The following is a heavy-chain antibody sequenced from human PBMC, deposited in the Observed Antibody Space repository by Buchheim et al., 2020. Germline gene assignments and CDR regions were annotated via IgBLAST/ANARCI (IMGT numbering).Heavy chain of an antibody. CDR3: GKDRGDRIAYCSGGTCSARSYGVDV. CDR1: GFTFSTYA. J-gene: IGHJ6*02. V-gene: IGHV3-23*01. Sequence: EVQLLESGGGLVQPGGSLRLSCAASGFTFSTYAMSWVRQAPGKGLEWVSGISGSGGRTSYADSVKGRFTISRDNSKNTLYLPLNSLRAEDTAVYYCGKDRGDRIAYCSGGTCSARSYGVDVWGQGTT. CDR2: ISGSGGRT. D-gene: IGHD2-15*01.